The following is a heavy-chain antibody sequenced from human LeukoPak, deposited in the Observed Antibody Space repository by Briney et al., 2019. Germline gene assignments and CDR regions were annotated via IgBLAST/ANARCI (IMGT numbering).Heavy chain of an antibody. CDR1: GLSVTTNY. D-gene: IGHD1-26*01. Sequence: GGYLRLSCAVSGLSVTTNYITWVRQAPRKGLEWVSIIYSGGSKYYADSVKGRFTISRDTSKNTVYLQMNSLTAEDTAVYYCARDPMYSGKSIDIWGQGTMVIVSS. J-gene: IGHJ3*02. CDR3: ARDPMYSGKSIDI. CDR2: IYSGGSK. V-gene: IGHV3-53*01.